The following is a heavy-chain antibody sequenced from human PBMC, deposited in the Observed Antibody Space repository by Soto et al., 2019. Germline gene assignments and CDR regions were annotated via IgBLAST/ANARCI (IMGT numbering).Heavy chain of an antibody. CDR3: ISTLGARFDY. J-gene: IGHJ4*02. Sequence: ASVKVSCKASGYTFTSYAMHWVRQAPGQGLEWMGVINPSIGTTTYAQKFQGRVTMTSDTSTSSVYMEVSSLRSEDTAVYYCISTLGARFDYRGQGTLVTVSS. CDR1: GYTFTSYA. CDR2: INPSIGTT. V-gene: IGHV1-46*03. D-gene: IGHD1-26*01.